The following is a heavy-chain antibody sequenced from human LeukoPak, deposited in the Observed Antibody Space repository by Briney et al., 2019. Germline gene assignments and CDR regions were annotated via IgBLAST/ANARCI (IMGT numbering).Heavy chain of an antibody. CDR1: GGSISSYY. D-gene: IGHD3-3*01. J-gene: IGHJ6*03. Sequence: SETLSLTCTVSGGSISSYYWSWIRQPAGKGLEWIGRIYTSGSTNYNPSLKSRVTMSVDTSKNQFSPKLSSVTAADTAVYYCARDAVYDFWSGYYYYYYYMDVWGKGTTVTVSS. V-gene: IGHV4-4*07. CDR3: ARDAVYDFWSGYYYYYYYMDV. CDR2: IYTSGST.